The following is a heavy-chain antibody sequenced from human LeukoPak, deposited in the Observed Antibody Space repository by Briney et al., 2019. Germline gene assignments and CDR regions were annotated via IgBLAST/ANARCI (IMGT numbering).Heavy chain of an antibody. V-gene: IGHV3-48*02. CDR1: GFTFSSYS. D-gene: IGHD3-9*01. CDR2: ISRSSST. CDR3: ARGFEIFDY. J-gene: IGHJ4*02. Sequence: GGSLRLSCAASGFTFSSYSLXWVRXAPGXGLEWVSYISRSSSTIYADSVKGRFTISRDNANNSLYLQMNSLRDDDTAVYYCARGFEIFDYWGQGTLVTVSS.